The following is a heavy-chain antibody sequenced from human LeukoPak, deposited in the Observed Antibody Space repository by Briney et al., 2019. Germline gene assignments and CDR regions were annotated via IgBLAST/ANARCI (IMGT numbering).Heavy chain of an antibody. CDR3: ARTLYSSGWCPFDY. V-gene: IGHV4-38-2*02. CDR2: IYHSGST. CDR1: GYSISSGYF. D-gene: IGHD6-19*01. J-gene: IGHJ4*02. Sequence: SETLSLTCTVSGYSISSGYFWGWVQQPPGKGLEWIGNIYHSGSTYYNPSLKSRVTISVDTSKNQFSLKLSSVTAADTAVYYCARTLYSSGWCPFDYWGQGALVTVSS.